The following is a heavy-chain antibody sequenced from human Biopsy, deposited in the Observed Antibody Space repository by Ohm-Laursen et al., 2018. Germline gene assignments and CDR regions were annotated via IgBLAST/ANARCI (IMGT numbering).Heavy chain of an antibody. D-gene: IGHD3-3*01. CDR1: GYTFTNYG. Sequence: GASVKVSCKASGYTFTNYGITWVRQAPGQGLEWMGWITAYNGGANYAQNLQGRVTMTTDTSTSTAYMELRSLRSDDTAVYYCARDRFPHVTIFGLVTLEYWGQGTLVTVSS. J-gene: IGHJ4*02. CDR3: ARDRFPHVTIFGLVTLEY. V-gene: IGHV1-18*01. CDR2: ITAYNGGA.